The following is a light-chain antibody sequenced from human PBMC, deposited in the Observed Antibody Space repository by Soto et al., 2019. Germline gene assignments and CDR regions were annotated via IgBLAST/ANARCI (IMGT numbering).Light chain of an antibody. CDR2: DVS. J-gene: IGLJ1*01. CDR3: CSFTTTSTHV. V-gene: IGLV2-11*01. CDR1: SNDVGGYNF. Sequence: QSALTQPRSVSGSPGQSVTISCTGTSNDVGGYNFVSCYQQHPGKVPKLIIYDVSIRPSGVPDRFSGSKSGITASLTISGLQAEDEADYYCCSFTTTSTHVFGSGTKVTVL.